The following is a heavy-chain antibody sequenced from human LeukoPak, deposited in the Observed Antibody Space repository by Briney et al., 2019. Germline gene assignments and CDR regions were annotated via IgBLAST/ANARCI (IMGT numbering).Heavy chain of an antibody. Sequence: PGGSLRLSCAASRFTFSSYAMSWVRQAPGKGLEWVSTISGSTGSTYYADSVKGRFTISRDNSKNTLYLQMNSLRAEDTAVYYCARDSSPYYYGSGSHDYWGQGTLVTVSS. CDR3: ARDSSPYYYGSGSHDY. D-gene: IGHD3-10*01. V-gene: IGHV3-23*01. J-gene: IGHJ4*02. CDR1: RFTFSSYA. CDR2: ISGSTGST.